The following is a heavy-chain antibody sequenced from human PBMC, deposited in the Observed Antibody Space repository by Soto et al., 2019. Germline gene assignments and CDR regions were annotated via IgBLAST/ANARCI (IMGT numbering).Heavy chain of an antibody. CDR3: AKGGAIVAAGTRVYLYNAMDV. V-gene: IGHV1-2*02. J-gene: IGHJ6*02. CDR2: INPNSGDT. Sequence: LKVSCKASGYTFTGYYVHWVRQAPGQGLEWMGWINPNSGDTYLAQRFQGRVTMNRDTSIGTAYMELRGLTSDDTAEYYCAKGGAIVAAGTRVYLYNAMDVWGQGTTVSVSS. D-gene: IGHD1-26*01. CDR1: GYTFTGYY.